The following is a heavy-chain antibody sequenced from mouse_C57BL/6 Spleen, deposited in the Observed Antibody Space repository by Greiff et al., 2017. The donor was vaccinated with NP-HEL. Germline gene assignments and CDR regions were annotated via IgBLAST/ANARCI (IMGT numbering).Heavy chain of an antibody. V-gene: IGHV1-64*01. CDR3: SSGDYGNFYWYFDV. CDR1: GYTFTSYS. D-gene: IGHD2-1*01. Sequence: QVQLQQSGAELVKPGASVKLSCKASGYTFTSYSMHWVKQRPEQGLEWIGMINPNSGSTKYNEKFKGKATLTVDKSSSTAYMQLSSLTSEDSAVYYCSSGDYGNFYWYFDVWGTGTTVTVSS. J-gene: IGHJ1*03. CDR2: INPNSGST.